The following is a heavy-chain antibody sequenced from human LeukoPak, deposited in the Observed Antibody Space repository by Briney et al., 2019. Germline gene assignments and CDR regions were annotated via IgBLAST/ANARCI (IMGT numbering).Heavy chain of an antibody. V-gene: IGHV3-23*01. CDR1: GFTFSSYA. CDR3: AKVGGDFTDYYYYMDV. CDR2: ISGSAAST. D-gene: IGHD3-3*01. J-gene: IGHJ6*03. Sequence: PGGSLRLSCAASGFTFSSYAMSWVRQAPGKGLEWVSAISGSAASTYYADSVKGRFTISRDNSKNTLYLQMNSLRAEDTAVYYCAKVGGDFTDYYYYMDVWGKGTTVTVSS.